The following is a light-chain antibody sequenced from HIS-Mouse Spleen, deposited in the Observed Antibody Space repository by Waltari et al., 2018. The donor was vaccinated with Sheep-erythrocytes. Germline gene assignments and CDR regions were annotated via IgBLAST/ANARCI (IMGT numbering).Light chain of an antibody. CDR3: SSYAGSNNWV. Sequence: QSALTQPPSASGSPGQSVTISCTGTSSDVGGYNYVSWYQQHPGKAPKLMIYEVSKRPSGGPDRFAGSKSGNTASRTVSGLQAEDEADYYCSSYAGSNNWVFGGGTKLTVL. CDR1: SSDVGGYNY. J-gene: IGLJ3*02. CDR2: EVS. V-gene: IGLV2-8*01.